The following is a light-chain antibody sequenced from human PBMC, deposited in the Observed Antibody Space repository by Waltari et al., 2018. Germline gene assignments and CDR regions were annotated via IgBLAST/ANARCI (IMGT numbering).Light chain of an antibody. J-gene: IGKJ1*01. V-gene: IGKV1-39*01. CDR1: QTICSY. Sequence: DIQMTQSPSSLSASVGDRVTITCRASQTICSYLNWFQQTPGKAPELLIFSASALQSGVPSRFSGSGSGTNFTLTISSLRPEDFATYYCQQSYSAPRTFGQGTKVDFK. CDR3: QQSYSAPRT. CDR2: SAS.